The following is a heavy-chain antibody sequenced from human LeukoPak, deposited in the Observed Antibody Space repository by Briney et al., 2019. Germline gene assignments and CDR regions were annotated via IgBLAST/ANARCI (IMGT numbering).Heavy chain of an antibody. CDR1: GGSFSGYY. CDR3: ARGIVGATFDY. D-gene: IGHD1-26*01. V-gene: IGHV4-59*10. CDR2: IYTSGST. J-gene: IGHJ4*02. Sequence: SETLSLTCAVYGGSFSGYYWSWIRQPAGKGLEWIGRIYTSGSTNYNPSLKSRVTISVDTSKNQFSLKLSSVTAADTAVYYCARGIVGATFDYWGQGTLVTVSS.